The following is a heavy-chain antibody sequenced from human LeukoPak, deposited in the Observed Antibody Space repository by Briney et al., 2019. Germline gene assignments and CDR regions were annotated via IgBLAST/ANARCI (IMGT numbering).Heavy chain of an antibody. V-gene: IGHV3-74*01. D-gene: IGHD3-22*01. CDR2: INSDGSST. Sequence: PGGSLRLSCAASGFTFSSYWMHWVRQAPGKGLVWVSRINSDGSSTSYADSVKGRFTISRDNAKNTLYLQMNSLRAEDTAVYYCARDTIETYYYDSSGFVPAWGQGTMVTVSS. CDR1: GFTFSSYW. CDR3: ARDTIETYYYDSSGFVPA. J-gene: IGHJ3*01.